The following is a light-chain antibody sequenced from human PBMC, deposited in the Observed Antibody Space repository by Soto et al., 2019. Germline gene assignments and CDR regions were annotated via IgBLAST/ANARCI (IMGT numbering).Light chain of an antibody. Sequence: QSSTPLAGSPGGSAPRFLMASQSISDTLAWYQQRPRQAPRRLIYDASNRATGIPARFSGSGSGTDFTLTISSLEPEDIAVYYCQQRSNRRVTFGEGTKVDIK. CDR2: DAS. J-gene: IGKJ4*01. V-gene: IGKV3-11*01. CDR1: QSISDT. CDR3: QQRSNRRVT.